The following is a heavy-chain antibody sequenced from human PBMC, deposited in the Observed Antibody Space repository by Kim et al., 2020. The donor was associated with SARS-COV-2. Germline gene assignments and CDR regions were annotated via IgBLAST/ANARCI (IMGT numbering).Heavy chain of an antibody. D-gene: IGHD5-18*01. J-gene: IGHJ6*02. Sequence: SVKVSCKASGGTFSSYAISWVRQAPGQGLEWMGGIIPIFGTANYAQKFQGRVTITADESTSTAYMELSILRSEDTAVYYCARGTAYGYVGYYYYYGMDVWGQGPTVTVSS. CDR2: IIPIFGTA. V-gene: IGHV1-69*13. CDR1: GGTFSSYA. CDR3: ARGTAYGYVGYYYYYGMDV.